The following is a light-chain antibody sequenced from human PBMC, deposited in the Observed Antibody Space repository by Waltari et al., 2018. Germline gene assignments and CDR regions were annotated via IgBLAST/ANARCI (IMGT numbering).Light chain of an antibody. Sequence: DIQMTQSPSTLSASIGNRVTFTCRASQSISSWLAWYQQKPGKAPKLLISKASTLESGVPSRFSGSGSGTEFTLTISSLQPDDFATYYCQQYTSFSLTFGGGTTVEIK. V-gene: IGKV1-5*03. CDR2: KAS. J-gene: IGKJ4*01. CDR1: QSISSW. CDR3: QQYTSFSLT.